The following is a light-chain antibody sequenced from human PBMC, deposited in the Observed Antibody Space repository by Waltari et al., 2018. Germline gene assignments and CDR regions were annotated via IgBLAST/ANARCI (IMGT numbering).Light chain of an antibody. CDR2: DNI. V-gene: IGLV1-40*01. CDR1: SSNIGAGFD. CDR3: QFYDANWGV. Sequence: QPVLTQPPSVSGAPGQRITISCTGNSSNIGAGFDVHWFQQLPETPPKLLIYDNIARPSDVPFRFAGSQYATSASLFIAGLQAEDEAYSYCQFYDANWGVFGGGTKLTVL. J-gene: IGLJ2*01.